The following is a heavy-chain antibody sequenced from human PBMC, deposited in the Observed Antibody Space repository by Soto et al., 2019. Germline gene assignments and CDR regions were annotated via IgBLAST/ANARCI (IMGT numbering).Heavy chain of an antibody. D-gene: IGHD3-16*01. V-gene: IGHV4-39*01. CDR2: IYYSGST. J-gene: IGHJ4*02. Sequence: QLQLQESGPGLVKPSETLSLTCTVSGGSISSSSYYWGWIRQPPGKGLEWIGSIYYSGSTYYNPSLKSRVTISVDTSKNQFSLKLSSVTAADTAVYYCARLEESGHALGHYVFDYWGQGTLVTVSS. CDR3: ARLEESGHALGHYVFDY. CDR1: GGSISSSSYY.